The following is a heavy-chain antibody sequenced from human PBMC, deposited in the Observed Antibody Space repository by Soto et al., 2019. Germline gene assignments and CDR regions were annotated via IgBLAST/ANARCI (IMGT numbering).Heavy chain of an antibody. CDR1: GITFRTRA. V-gene: IGHV3-23*01. D-gene: IGHD2-2*01. Sequence: EVQLLESGGALVRPGGSLRLSCVASGITFRTRAMNWVRQAPGEGLEWVSVITDSGGDSKYADCVRGRFTISRDNSKNTLDFQMNSLRADDSAVYYCASGSSDSYQGGQIFDYWGGGSLVAVGS. CDR3: ASGSSDSYQGGQIFDY. J-gene: IGHJ4*02. CDR2: ITDSGGDS.